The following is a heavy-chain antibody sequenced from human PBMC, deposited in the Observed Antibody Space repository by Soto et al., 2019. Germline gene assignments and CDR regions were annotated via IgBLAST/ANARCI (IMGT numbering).Heavy chain of an antibody. J-gene: IGHJ5*02. CDR2: MFHSGST. CDR1: GYFISSGYY. D-gene: IGHD2-2*01. Sequence: PSETLSLTCTVSGYFISSGYYWGWIRQPPGKGLEWIGSMFHSGSTHYNPSLKSRDTMSVDTSKNQFSLRLSSVTASDTAVYYCARGHIVVVPTVGWFDPWGQGTLVTVSS. V-gene: IGHV4-38-2*02. CDR3: ARGHIVVVPTVGWFDP.